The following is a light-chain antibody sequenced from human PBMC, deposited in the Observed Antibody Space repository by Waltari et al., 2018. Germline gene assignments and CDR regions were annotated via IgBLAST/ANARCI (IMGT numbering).Light chain of an antibody. CDR1: SSDLGGYNY. V-gene: IGLV2-14*03. CDR3: SSYTGEYV. J-gene: IGLJ1*01. Sequence: HSALTQPASVSGSPGQSITIPCTGTSSDLGGYNYVSWYQQHPGKAPKLMIYDVSERPSGVSNRFSGSKSGNTASLTISGLQAEDEATYYCSSYTGEYVFGTGTKVTVL. CDR2: DVS.